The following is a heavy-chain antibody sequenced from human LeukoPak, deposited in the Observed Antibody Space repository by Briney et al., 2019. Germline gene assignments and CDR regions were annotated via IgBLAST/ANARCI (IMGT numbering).Heavy chain of an antibody. V-gene: IGHV3-30*18. Sequence: GGPLTLSCAASGFTFSSYGMQWVRQAPAKGLEWVAGIAYDGSNKYYSDSGKGRISISRDNSKNTLYLQMNSVRAEDTAVYYCAKDYCSSTSCVGFDYWGQGTLVTVST. CDR3: AKDYCSSTSCVGFDY. J-gene: IGHJ4*02. CDR1: GFTFSSYG. CDR2: IAYDGSNK. D-gene: IGHD2-2*01.